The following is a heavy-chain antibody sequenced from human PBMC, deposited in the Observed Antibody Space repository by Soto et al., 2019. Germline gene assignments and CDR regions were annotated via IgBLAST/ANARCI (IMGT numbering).Heavy chain of an antibody. V-gene: IGHV3-30-3*01. D-gene: IGHD6-6*01. Sequence: PGGSLRLSCAASGFTFSSYAMHWVRQAPGKGLEWVAVISYDGSNKYYADSVKGRFTISRDNSKNTLYLQMNSLRAEDTAVYYCAGFGSSSDYYYGMDVWGQGTTVTVSS. CDR1: GFTFSSYA. J-gene: IGHJ6*02. CDR3: AGFGSSSDYYYGMDV. CDR2: ISYDGSNK.